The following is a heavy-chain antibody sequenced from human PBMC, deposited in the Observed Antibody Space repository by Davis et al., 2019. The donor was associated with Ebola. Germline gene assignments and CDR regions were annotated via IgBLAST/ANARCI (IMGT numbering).Heavy chain of an antibody. CDR1: GFTFSSYS. CDR3: ARESLPGDKNFDL. V-gene: IGHV3-21*01. CDR2: ISSSSSYI. Sequence: GESLKISCAASGFTFSSYSMNWVRQAPGKGLEWVSSISSSSSYIYYADSVKGRFTISRDNAKNSLYLQMNSLRAEDTAVYYCARESLPGDKNFDLWGPGTLVTVSS. J-gene: IGHJ4*02. D-gene: IGHD1-1*01.